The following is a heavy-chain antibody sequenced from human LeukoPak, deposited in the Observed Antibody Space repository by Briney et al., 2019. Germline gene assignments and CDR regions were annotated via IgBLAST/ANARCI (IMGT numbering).Heavy chain of an antibody. Sequence: ASVKVSCKASGYTFTSYDINWVRQATGQGLEWMGWMNPNSGNTGYAQKFQGRVTITRNTSISTAYMELSSLRSEDTAVYYCARNAARPVLAYYYYYMDVWGRGTTVTVSS. CDR1: GYTFTSYD. J-gene: IGHJ6*03. CDR2: MNPNSGNT. V-gene: IGHV1-8*03. CDR3: ARNAARPVLAYYYYYMDV. D-gene: IGHD6-6*01.